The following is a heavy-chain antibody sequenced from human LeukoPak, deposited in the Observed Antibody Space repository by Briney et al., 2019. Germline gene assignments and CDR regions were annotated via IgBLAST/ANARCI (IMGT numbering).Heavy chain of an antibody. V-gene: IGHV4-59*01. J-gene: IGHJ4*02. D-gene: IGHD6-13*01. CDR3: ARGGGSSWYYFDY. CDR1: GGSISSYY. CDR2: IYYSGST. Sequence: SETLSLTCTASGGSISSYYWSWIRQPPGKGLEWIGYIYYSGSTNYNPSLKSRVTISVDTSKNQFSLKLSSVTAADTAVYYCARGGGSSWYYFDYWGQGTLVTVSS.